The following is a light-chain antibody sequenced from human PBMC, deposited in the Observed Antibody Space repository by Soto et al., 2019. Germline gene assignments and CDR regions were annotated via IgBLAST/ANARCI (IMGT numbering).Light chain of an antibody. Sequence: EIVLTPSPGTLSLSPGERATLSCRASHSVSASYLAWYQQKPGQAPRLLIYGASSRATGIPDRFSGSGSGRDFTLTISSGEPKGWAVYYCKQYGSNQLTFVGGTKVEIK. CDR3: KQYGSNQLT. J-gene: IGKJ4*01. CDR2: GAS. CDR1: HSVSASY. V-gene: IGKV3-20*01.